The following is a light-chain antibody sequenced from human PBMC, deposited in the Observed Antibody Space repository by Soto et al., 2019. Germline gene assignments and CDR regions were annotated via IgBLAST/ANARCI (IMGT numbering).Light chain of an antibody. V-gene: IGKV1-5*03. CDR3: QQYNSFSGYT. CDR1: QSFSSW. Sequence: DIQMTQSPSTLSASVGDRVTITCRAIQSFSSWLACYQQKPGKAPKLLIYKAFSLESGVPSRFSGSGSGTEFTLTISSLQPDDFATYYCQQYNSFSGYTFGQGTKLEIK. CDR2: KAF. J-gene: IGKJ2*01.